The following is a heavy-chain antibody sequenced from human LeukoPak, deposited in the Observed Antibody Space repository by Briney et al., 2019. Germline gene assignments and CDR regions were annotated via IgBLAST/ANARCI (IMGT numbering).Heavy chain of an antibody. CDR3: ARQAGTDD. D-gene: IGHD6-13*01. Sequence: SETLSLTCTVSGGSISSSSYYWGPIRQPPGKGLEWIGSICYSGSTYDNPSLKSRVTISVDTSTNQFSLKMSSVAAADTAVYYCARQAGTDDCSQATLATVSS. CDR1: GGSISSSSYY. V-gene: IGHV4-39*01. J-gene: IGHJ4*02. CDR2: ICYSGST.